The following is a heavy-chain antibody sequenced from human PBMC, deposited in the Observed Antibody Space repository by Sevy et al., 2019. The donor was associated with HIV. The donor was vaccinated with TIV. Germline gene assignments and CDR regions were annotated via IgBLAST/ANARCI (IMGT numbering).Heavy chain of an antibody. V-gene: IGHV5-51*01. CDR3: ARGARGTLPSYYYYTLNI. Sequence: GESLKISCKGSGYTFTDYWVGWVRQMPGKGLEWMGIIYPGDSDTTYSPSFQGQVTISADKSLSTAYLRWSSLKASDTAMYYCARGARGTLPSYYYYTLNIRGQGTTVTVSS. CDR2: IYPGDSDT. CDR1: GYTFTDYW. J-gene: IGHJ6*02. D-gene: IGHD1-1*01.